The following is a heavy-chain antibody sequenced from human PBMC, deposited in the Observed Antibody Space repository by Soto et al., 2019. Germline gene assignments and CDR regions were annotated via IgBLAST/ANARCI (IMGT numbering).Heavy chain of an antibody. CDR3: ARLGDIVVVPAAVKPYYYGMDV. J-gene: IGHJ6*02. Sequence: PSEILSLTCTVSGGSISSGDYYWSWIRQPPGTGLEWIGYIYYSGSTYYNPSLKSRVTISVDTSKNQFSLKLSSVTAADTAVYYCARLGDIVVVPAAVKPYYYGMDVWGQGTTVTVSS. CDR1: GGSISSGDYY. CDR2: IYYSGST. V-gene: IGHV4-30-4*01. D-gene: IGHD2-2*01.